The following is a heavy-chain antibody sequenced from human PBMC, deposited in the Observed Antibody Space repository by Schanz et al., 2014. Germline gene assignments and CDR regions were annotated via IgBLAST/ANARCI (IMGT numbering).Heavy chain of an antibody. V-gene: IGHV3-33*03. CDR3: AKDRQTTVNRVGYYYGMDV. CDR2: IWYDGSNK. CDR1: GFTFSKYG. Sequence: QVQLVESGGGVVQPGGSLRLSCAASGFTFSKYGMHWVRQAPGKGLEWVAVIWYDGSNKDYADSVKGRFTISRDDAKNSLYLQMNSLRAEDTALYYCAKDRQTTVNRVGYYYGMDVWGQGTTVTVSS. D-gene: IGHD4-4*01. J-gene: IGHJ6*02.